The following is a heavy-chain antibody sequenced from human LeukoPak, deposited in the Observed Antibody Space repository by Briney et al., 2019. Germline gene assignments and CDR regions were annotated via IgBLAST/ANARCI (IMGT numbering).Heavy chain of an antibody. CDR1: GGSISSYY. CDR2: IYYSGST. J-gene: IGHJ4*02. Sequence: SETLSLTCTVSGGSISSYYWSWIRQPPGKGLEWIGYIYYSGSTSYNPSIKSRVTISVETSKKQFKLSSVTAADTAVYYCARRRGVGATLFDYWGQGTLVTVSS. D-gene: IGHD1-26*01. CDR3: ARRRGVGATLFDY. V-gene: IGHV4-59*01.